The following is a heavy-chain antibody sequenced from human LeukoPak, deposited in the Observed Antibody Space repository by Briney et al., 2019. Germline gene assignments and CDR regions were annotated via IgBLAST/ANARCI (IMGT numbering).Heavy chain of an antibody. CDR2: IYYSGST. CDR3: ARVSRGNSVGGDY. D-gene: IGHD4-23*01. V-gene: IGHV4-59*01. CDR1: GGSISSYY. J-gene: IGHJ4*02. Sequence: AETLSLTCTVSGGSISSYYWSWIRQPPGKGLEWIGYIYYSGSTNYNPSLKSRVTISVDTSKNQFSLKLSSVTAADTAVYYCARVSRGNSVGGDYWGQGTLVTVSS.